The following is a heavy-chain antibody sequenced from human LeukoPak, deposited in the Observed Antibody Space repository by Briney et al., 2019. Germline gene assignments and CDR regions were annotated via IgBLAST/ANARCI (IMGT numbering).Heavy chain of an antibody. V-gene: IGHV4-38-2*02. Sequence: PSKTLSLTCTVSGYSISSGYYWGWIRQPPGKGLEWIGEINHSGSTNYNPSLKSRVTISVDTSKNQFSLKLSSVTAADTAVYYCARARDYVWGSYRPAPGAAFDIWGQGTMVTVSS. CDR1: GYSISSGYY. CDR3: ARARDYVWGSYRPAPGAAFDI. CDR2: INHSGST. J-gene: IGHJ3*02. D-gene: IGHD3-16*02.